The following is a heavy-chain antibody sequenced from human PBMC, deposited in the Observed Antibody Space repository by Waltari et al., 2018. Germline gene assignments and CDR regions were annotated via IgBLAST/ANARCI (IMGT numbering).Heavy chain of an antibody. V-gene: IGHV1-69*09. Sequence: QVQLVQSGAEVKKPGSSVKVSCKASGGTFSSYAISWVRQAHGQGLEWMGRIIPILGIANFAQKFQGRVTITADKSTSTAYMELSRLRSEDTAVYYCARDPLLPIAVAANYFDYWGQGTLVTVSS. J-gene: IGHJ4*02. CDR2: IIPILGIA. D-gene: IGHD6-19*01. CDR1: GGTFSSYA. CDR3: ARDPLLPIAVAANYFDY.